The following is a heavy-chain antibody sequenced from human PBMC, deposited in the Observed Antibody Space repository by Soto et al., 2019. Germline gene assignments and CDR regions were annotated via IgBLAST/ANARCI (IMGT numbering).Heavy chain of an antibody. D-gene: IGHD6-19*01. CDR2: IWYDGSNI. Sequence: QVQLVESGGGVVQPGRSLRLSCSASGFTFSSFGMHWVRQAPGKGLEWVAVIWYDGSNIYYADSVKGRFTISRDNSKNTLYLQMNSLRDEHTAVYYCARDLSSGWYPYNFDSWGQGTLVTVSS. J-gene: IGHJ4*02. V-gene: IGHV3-33*01. CDR1: GFTFSSFG. CDR3: ARDLSSGWYPYNFDS.